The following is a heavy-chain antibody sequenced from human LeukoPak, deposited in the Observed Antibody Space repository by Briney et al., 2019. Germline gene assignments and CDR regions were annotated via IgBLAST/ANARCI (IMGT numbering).Heavy chain of an antibody. D-gene: IGHD3/OR15-3a*01. CDR3: ARVPPGTGLYYFDY. Sequence: SVEVSCKASGGTFSSYAISWVRQAPGQGLEWMGGIIPIFGTANYAQKFQGRVTITADESTSTAYMELSSLRSEDTAVYYCARVPPGTGLYYFDYWGQGTLVTVSS. CDR2: IIPIFGTA. J-gene: IGHJ4*02. V-gene: IGHV1-69*13. CDR1: GGTFSSYA.